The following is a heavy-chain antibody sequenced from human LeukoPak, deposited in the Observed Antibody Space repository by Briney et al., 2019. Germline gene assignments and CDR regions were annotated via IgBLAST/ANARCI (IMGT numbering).Heavy chain of an antibody. V-gene: IGHV3-33*01. CDR1: GFTFSSYS. D-gene: IGHD3-22*01. CDR3: ARNGDYYDSSGYPYYYYYGMDV. CDR2: IWYDGSNK. Sequence: PGRSLRLSCAASGFTFSSYSMHWVRQAPGKGLEWVAVIWYDGSNKYYADSVKGRFTISRDNSKNTLYLQMNSLRAEDTAVYYCARNGDYYDSSGYPYYYYYGMDVWGQGTTVTVSS. J-gene: IGHJ6*02.